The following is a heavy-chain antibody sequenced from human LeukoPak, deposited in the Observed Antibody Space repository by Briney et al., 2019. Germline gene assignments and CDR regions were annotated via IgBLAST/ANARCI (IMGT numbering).Heavy chain of an antibody. J-gene: IGHJ4*02. CDR1: GFTFSSYG. D-gene: IGHD6-13*01. V-gene: IGHV3-21*01. CDR2: ISSSSSYI. Sequence: GGSLRLSCAASGFTFSSYGMSWVRQAPGKGLEWVSSISSSSSYIYYADSVKGRFTISRDNAKNSLYLQMNSLRAEDTAVYYCVYSSSWYRDYWGQGTLVTVSS. CDR3: VYSSSWYRDY.